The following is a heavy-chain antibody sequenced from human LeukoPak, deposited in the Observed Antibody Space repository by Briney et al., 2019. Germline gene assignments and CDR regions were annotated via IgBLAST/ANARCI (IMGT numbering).Heavy chain of an antibody. CDR3: ARGVPDSSGYTRVYYYYMDV. CDR1: GGSISSYY. D-gene: IGHD3-22*01. Sequence: SETLSLTCTVSGGSISSYYWSWIRQPPGKGLEWIGYIYYSGSTYYNPSLKSRVTISVDTSKNQFSLKLSSVTAADTAVYYCARGVPDSSGYTRVYYYYMDVWGKGTTVTISS. CDR2: IYYSGST. V-gene: IGHV4-59*08. J-gene: IGHJ6*03.